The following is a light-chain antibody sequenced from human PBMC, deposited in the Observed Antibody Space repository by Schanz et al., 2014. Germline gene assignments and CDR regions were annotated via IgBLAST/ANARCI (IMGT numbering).Light chain of an antibody. CDR3: QQYYSTALT. CDR2: GAS. J-gene: IGKJ4*01. Sequence: EIVLTQSPGTLSLSPGERATLSCRASQSVSSSYLAWYQQKPGQAPRLLIYGASSRATGIPDRFSGSGSGTDFTLTISSLQAEDVAVYYCQQYYSTALTFGGGTKVEIK. CDR1: QSVSSSY. V-gene: IGKV3-20*01.